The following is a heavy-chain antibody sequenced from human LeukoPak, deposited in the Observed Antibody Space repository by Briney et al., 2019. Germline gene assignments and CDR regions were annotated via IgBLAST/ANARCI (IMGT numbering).Heavy chain of an antibody. V-gene: IGHV1-3*01. D-gene: IGHD2-2*01. CDR1: GYTYTSDA. Sequence: ASEMVSCKASGYTYTSDAMYWVRQAPGQRLEWMGWINAGNGNTKYSQKFHGRVTITRDTSASTAYMELSRLRSDDTAVYYCAREYCSSTSCYEMGAYGMDVWGQGTTVTVSS. CDR2: INAGNGNT. J-gene: IGHJ6*02. CDR3: AREYCSSTSCYEMGAYGMDV.